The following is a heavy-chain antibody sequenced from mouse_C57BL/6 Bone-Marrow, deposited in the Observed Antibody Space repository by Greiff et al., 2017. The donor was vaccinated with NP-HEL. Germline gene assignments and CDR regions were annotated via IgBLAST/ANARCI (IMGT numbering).Heavy chain of an antibody. Sequence: QVQLQQSGAELARPGASVKLSCKASGYTFTSYGISWVKQRTGQGLEWIGEIYPRSGNTYYNEKFKGKATLTADESSSTAYMELRSLTSEDSAVYSCARGAYYGSRGFDYWGQGTTLTVSS. J-gene: IGHJ2*01. CDR3: ARGAYYGSRGFDY. D-gene: IGHD1-1*01. V-gene: IGHV1-81*01. CDR2: IYPRSGNT. CDR1: GYTFTSYG.